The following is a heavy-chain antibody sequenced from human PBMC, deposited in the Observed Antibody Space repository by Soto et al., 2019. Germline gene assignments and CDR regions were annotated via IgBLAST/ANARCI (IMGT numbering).Heavy chain of an antibody. CDR2: IGGSGGST. J-gene: IGHJ6*02. CDR1: GFTFSSYA. V-gene: IGHV3-23*01. CDR3: AKASGYYDSSGYYPYYYYGMDV. D-gene: IGHD3-22*01. Sequence: PGGSLRLSCAASGFTFSSYAMSWVRQAPGKGLEWVSAIGGSGGSTYYADSVKGRFTISRDNSKNTLYLQMNSLRAEDTAVYYCAKASGYYDSSGYYPYYYYGMDVWGQGTTVTVSS.